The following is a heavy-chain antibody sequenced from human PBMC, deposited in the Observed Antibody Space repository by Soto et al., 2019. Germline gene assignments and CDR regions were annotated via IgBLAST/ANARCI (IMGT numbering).Heavy chain of an antibody. CDR3: ARFSSGWSSSFDY. CDR1: GYTFTSYY. CDR2: INPSGGTT. D-gene: IGHD6-19*01. Sequence: GASVKLSCKASGYTFTSYYVHWVRQAPGQGLEWMGVINPSGGTTDYAQKFQGRLTMTRDSSTSTAYMELSSLRSEDTAVYYCARFSSGWSSSFDYWGQGTLVTVSS. V-gene: IGHV1-46*01. J-gene: IGHJ4*02.